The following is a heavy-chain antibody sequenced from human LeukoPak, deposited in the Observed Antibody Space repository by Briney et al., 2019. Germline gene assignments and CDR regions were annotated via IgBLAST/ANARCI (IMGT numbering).Heavy chain of an antibody. Sequence: GGSLRLSCAASGFTFSDHAMSWVRQAPGKGLEWVSSISSSSTYIYYADSVKGRFTVSRDNAKNSLYLQMNSLRAEDTAVYYCAKDPWEQWLFDYWGQGTLVTVSS. CDR1: GFTFSDHA. V-gene: IGHV3-21*04. D-gene: IGHD6-19*01. CDR3: AKDPWEQWLFDY. J-gene: IGHJ4*02. CDR2: ISSSSTYI.